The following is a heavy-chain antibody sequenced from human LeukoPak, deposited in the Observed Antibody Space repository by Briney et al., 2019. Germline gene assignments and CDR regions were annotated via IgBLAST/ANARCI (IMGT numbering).Heavy chain of an antibody. D-gene: IGHD2-15*01. J-gene: IGHJ3*01. CDR2: INPGDGTT. V-gene: IGHV1-46*01. CDR3: ARLRGYSFDV. CDR1: GYAFPGHL. Sequence: ASVKVSCKASGYAFPGHLIHWVRQASGPGLQWMGSINPGDGTTEYAQNFEGRVTMTREKSTATVYMDVSSLRPDDTAVYFYARLRGYSFDVWGQGTLLTVAS.